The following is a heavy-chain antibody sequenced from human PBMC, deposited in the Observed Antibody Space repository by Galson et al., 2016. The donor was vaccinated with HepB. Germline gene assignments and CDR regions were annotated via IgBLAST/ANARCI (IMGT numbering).Heavy chain of an antibody. D-gene: IGHD1-1*01. CDR1: GFTVSNNY. J-gene: IGHJ4*02. CDR3: ARLVENWNEAGRFDS. V-gene: IGHV3-66*04. CDR2: IYSGGST. Sequence: SLRLSCAASGFTVSNNYMRWVRQAPGKGLEWVSLIYSGGSTYYADSVTGRFTISRDSSKNTLYLQMNSLRAEDTAVYYCARLVENWNEAGRFDSWGQGTLVTVSS.